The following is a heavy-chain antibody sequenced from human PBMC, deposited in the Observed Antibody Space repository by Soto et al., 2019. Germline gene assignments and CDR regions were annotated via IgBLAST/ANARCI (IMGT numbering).Heavy chain of an antibody. D-gene: IGHD1-1*01. V-gene: IGHV3-30-3*01. Sequence: QVQLVGSGGGVVQPGRSLRLSCAASGFTFSSYAMHWVRQDPGKGLEWVAVISYDGSNKYYADSVNGRFTISRDNSKNTLYLQMNSLRAEDTAVYYCVRRGGTTSGWFDPWGQGTLVTVSS. CDR3: VRRGGTTSGWFDP. CDR2: ISYDGSNK. CDR1: GFTFSSYA. J-gene: IGHJ5*02.